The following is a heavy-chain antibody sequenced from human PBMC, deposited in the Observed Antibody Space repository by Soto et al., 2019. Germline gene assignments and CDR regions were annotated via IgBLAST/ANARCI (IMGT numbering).Heavy chain of an antibody. J-gene: IGHJ5*02. V-gene: IGHV3-23*01. CDR3: AKDPPSFYCSGGSCYSDNWFDP. Sequence: GGSLRLSCAASGFTFSSYAMSWVRQAPGKGLEWVSAISGSGGSTYYADSVKGRFTISRDNSKNTLYLQMNSLRAEDTAVYYCAKDPPSFYCSGGSCYSDNWFDPWGQGTLVTVSS. CDR2: ISGSGGST. D-gene: IGHD2-15*01. CDR1: GFTFSSYA.